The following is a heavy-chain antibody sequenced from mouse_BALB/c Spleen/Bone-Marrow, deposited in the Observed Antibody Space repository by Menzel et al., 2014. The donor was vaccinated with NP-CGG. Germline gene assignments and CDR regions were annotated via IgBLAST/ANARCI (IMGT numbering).Heavy chain of an antibody. CDR1: GFTFSSFG. Sequence: EVHLVESGGGLVQPGGSRKLSCAAPGFTFSSFGMHWVRQAPEKGLEWVAYISSGSSTIYYADTVKGRFTISRDNPKNTLFLQMTSLRSEDTAMYYCARYGYYDAMDYWGQGTSVTVSS. CDR3: ARYGYYDAMDY. CDR2: ISSGSSTI. V-gene: IGHV5-17*02. D-gene: IGHD2-2*01. J-gene: IGHJ4*01.